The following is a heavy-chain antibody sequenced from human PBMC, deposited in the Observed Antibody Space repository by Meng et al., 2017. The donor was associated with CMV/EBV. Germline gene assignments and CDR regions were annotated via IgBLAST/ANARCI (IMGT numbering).Heavy chain of an antibody. V-gene: IGHV3-53*01. CDR3: ARGYYGSGRDY. CDR2: IYSGGST. D-gene: IGHD3-10*01. CDR1: GFTFSNAW. J-gene: IGHJ4*02. Sequence: GESLKISCAASGFTFSNAWMSWVRQAPGKGLEWVSVIYSGGSTYYADSVKGRFTISRDNSKNTLYLQMNSLRAEDTAVYYCARGYYGSGRDYWGQGTLVTVSS.